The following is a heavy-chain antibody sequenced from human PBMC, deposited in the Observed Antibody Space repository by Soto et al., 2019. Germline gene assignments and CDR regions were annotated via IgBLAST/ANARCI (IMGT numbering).Heavy chain of an antibody. J-gene: IGHJ4*02. D-gene: IGHD5-18*01. Sequence: SEPLSLTCTVSGGSISSSSYYWGWIRQPPGKGLEWIGSIYYSGSTYYNPSLKSRVTISVDTSKNQFSLKLSSVTAADTAVYYCARRGYSQTHDYWGQGTLVTVSS. V-gene: IGHV4-39*01. CDR3: ARRGYSQTHDY. CDR1: GGSISSSSYY. CDR2: IYYSGST.